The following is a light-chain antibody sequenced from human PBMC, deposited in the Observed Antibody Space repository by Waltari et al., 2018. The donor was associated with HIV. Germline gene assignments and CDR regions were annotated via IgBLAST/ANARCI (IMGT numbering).Light chain of an antibody. CDR1: SSDVGGYNY. CDR3: SSYTSINTWV. Sequence: QSALTQTASVSGSPGQSITISCTGTSSDVGGYNYVSWYQQHPGKAPKLMIFDVSNRPSGVSNRFSGSKSGNTASLTISGLQAEDEADYYCSSYTSINTWVFGTGTKLTVL. V-gene: IGLV2-14*03. J-gene: IGLJ3*02. CDR2: DVS.